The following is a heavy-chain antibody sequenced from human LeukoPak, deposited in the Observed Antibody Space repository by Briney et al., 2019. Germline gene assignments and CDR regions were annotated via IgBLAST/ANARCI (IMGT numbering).Heavy chain of an antibody. CDR3: ARDRSSGWYLFDY. CDR2: INHSGST. D-gene: IGHD6-19*01. V-gene: IGHV4-34*01. CDR1: GGSFSGYY. Sequence: SETLSLTCAAYGGSFSGYYWSWIRQPPGKGLEWIGEINHSGSTNYNPSLKSRVTISVDTSKNQFSLKLSSVTAADTAVYYCARDRSSGWYLFDYWGQGTLVTVSS. J-gene: IGHJ4*02.